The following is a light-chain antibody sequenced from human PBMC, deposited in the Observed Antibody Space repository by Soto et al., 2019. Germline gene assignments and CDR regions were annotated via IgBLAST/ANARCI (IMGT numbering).Light chain of an antibody. CDR2: SNN. J-gene: IGLJ1*01. Sequence: QSVLTRPPSASGTPGQRGTISCSGSSSNIGSNTVNWYQQLPGTAPKLLIYSNNQRPSGVPDRFSGSKSGTSASLAISGPQSEDEADYYCAAWDDSLNGLVFGTGTKVTVL. CDR1: SSNIGSNT. V-gene: IGLV1-44*01. CDR3: AAWDDSLNGLV.